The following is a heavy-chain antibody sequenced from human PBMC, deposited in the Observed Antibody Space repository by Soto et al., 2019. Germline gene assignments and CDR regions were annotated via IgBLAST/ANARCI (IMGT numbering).Heavy chain of an antibody. J-gene: IGHJ5*02. CDR2: IYYSGST. D-gene: IGHD3-10*01. CDR3: ANSYYYGSGSFWFEP. Sequence: SETLSLTCTVSGGSISSGDYYWSWIRQPPGKGLEWIGYIYYSGSTYYNPSLKSRVTISVDTSKNQFSLKLSSVTAADTAVYYCANSYYYGSGSFWFEPRGQGTLVTVSS. CDR1: GGSISSGDYY. V-gene: IGHV4-30-4*01.